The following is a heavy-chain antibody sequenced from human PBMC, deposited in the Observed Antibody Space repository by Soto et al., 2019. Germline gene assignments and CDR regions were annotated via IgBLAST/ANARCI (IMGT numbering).Heavy chain of an antibody. V-gene: IGHV3-23*01. CDR1: GFTFSSYA. Sequence: EVQLLESGGGLVQPGGSLRLSCAASGFTFSSYAMSWVRQAPGKGLEWVSAISGSGGSTYYADSVKGRFTISRDNSKNTLYLQMNSLRAEDTDVYYCAKEGHHCSSTSCYYFDYWGQGTLVTVSS. D-gene: IGHD2-2*01. J-gene: IGHJ4*02. CDR2: ISGSGGST. CDR3: AKEGHHCSSTSCYYFDY.